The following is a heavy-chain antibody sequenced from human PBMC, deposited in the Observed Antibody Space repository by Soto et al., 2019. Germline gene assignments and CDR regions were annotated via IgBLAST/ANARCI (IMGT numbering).Heavy chain of an antibody. D-gene: IGHD3-3*01. CDR2: FYYTGGT. J-gene: IGHJ4*02. CDR3: ASPRQGNYDFLSGYYALDY. Sequence: ETLSLTCTVSGASISSSRSYWGWVRQPPGKGLEWIVSFYYTGGTYSTYYNPSLKSRVTISVDTSKSQFSLNLRSVTAADTAVYYCASPRQGNYDFLSGYYALDYWGQGTLVTVSS. CDR1: GASISSSRSY. V-gene: IGHV4-39*01.